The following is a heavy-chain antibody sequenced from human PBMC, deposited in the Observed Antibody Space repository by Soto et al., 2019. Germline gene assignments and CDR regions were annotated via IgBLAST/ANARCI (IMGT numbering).Heavy chain of an antibody. CDR2: IYYSGNT. CDR3: ASELSGYAYGPGEVH. V-gene: IGHV4-30-4*01. D-gene: IGHD6-25*01. J-gene: IGHJ1*01. CDR1: GDSIRSSDYY. Sequence: SETLSLTCSVSGDSIRSSDYYWSWIRQPPGKGLEWIGNIYYSGNTNYSPSLQSRVTISLDTSKNQFSLNLRSVTAADAAVYYCASELSGYAYGPGEVHWGQGXLVTVYS.